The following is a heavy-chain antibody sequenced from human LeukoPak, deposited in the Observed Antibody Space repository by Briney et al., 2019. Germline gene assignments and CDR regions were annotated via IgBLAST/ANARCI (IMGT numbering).Heavy chain of an antibody. J-gene: IGHJ4*02. CDR2: IYYSGST. D-gene: IGHD6-13*01. Sequence: PSETLSLTCTVSGGSISSYYWSWIRQPPGKGLEWIGYIYYSGSTNYNPSLKSRVTISVDTSKNQISLKLSSVTAADTAVYYCARGGGVPTWGYSSSFDYWGQGTLVTVSS. CDR1: GGSISSYY. CDR3: ARGGGVPTWGYSSSFDY. V-gene: IGHV4-59*01.